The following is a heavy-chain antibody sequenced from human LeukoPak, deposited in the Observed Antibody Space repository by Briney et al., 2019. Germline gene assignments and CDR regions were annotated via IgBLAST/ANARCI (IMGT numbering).Heavy chain of an antibody. V-gene: IGHV7-4-1*02. CDR3: ATLLWMATIDGKESDKTDY. J-gene: IGHJ4*02. CDR1: GYTFTSYA. CDR2: INTNTGNP. Sequence: ASVKVSCKASGYTFTSYAMNWVRQAPGQGLEWMGWINTNTGNPTYAQGFTGRFVFSLDTSVSTAYLQISSLKAEDTAVYYCATLLWMATIDGKESDKTDYWGQGTLVTVSS. D-gene: IGHD5-24*01.